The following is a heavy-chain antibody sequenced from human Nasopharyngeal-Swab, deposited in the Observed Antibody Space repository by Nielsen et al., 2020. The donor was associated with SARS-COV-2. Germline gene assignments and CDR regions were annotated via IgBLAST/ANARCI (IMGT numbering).Heavy chain of an antibody. V-gene: IGHV1-69*13. CDR2: IIPIFGTA. Sequence: SVKVSCKASGGTFSSYAISWVRQAPGQGLEWMGGIIPIFGTANYAQKFQDRVTITADESTSTAYMELSSLRSEDTAVYYCARGYEELLGSGYFDYWGQGTLVTVSS. J-gene: IGHJ4*02. CDR1: GGTFSSYA. CDR3: ARGYEELLGSGYFDY. D-gene: IGHD1-26*01.